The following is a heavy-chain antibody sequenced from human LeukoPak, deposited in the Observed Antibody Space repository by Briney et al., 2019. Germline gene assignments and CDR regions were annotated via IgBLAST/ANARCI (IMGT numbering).Heavy chain of an antibody. CDR1: GYTFSTYG. Sequence: GASVKVSCKASGYTFSTYGISWVRQAPGQGLEWMGWISAYTGNTNYAQKVQGRVTMTTDTSTSTGYLELRSLRSDDTAVYYCARDCGNCGGAPDDTFDIWGQGTMVTVSS. V-gene: IGHV1-18*01. D-gene: IGHD2-21*01. J-gene: IGHJ3*02. CDR3: ARDCGNCGGAPDDTFDI. CDR2: ISAYTGNT.